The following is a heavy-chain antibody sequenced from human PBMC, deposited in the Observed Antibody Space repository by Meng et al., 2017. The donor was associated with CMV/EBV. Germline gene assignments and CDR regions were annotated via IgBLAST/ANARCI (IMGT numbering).Heavy chain of an antibody. CDR1: GFTFSSYS. V-gene: IGHV3-21*01. Sequence: GESLKISCAASGFTFSSYSMNWVRQAPGKGLEWVPSISSSSSYIYYADSVKGRLTISRDNAKNSLYLQMNSLRAEDTAVYYCARGKLDPHCSSTSCYDYYYGMDVWGQGTTVTVSS. J-gene: IGHJ6*02. D-gene: IGHD2-2*01. CDR2: ISSSSSYI. CDR3: ARGKLDPHCSSTSCYDYYYGMDV.